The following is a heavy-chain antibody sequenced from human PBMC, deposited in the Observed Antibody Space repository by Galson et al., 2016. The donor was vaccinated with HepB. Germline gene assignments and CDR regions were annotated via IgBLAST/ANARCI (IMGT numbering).Heavy chain of an antibody. CDR1: GGSISSGGYS. J-gene: IGHJ5*02. V-gene: IGHV4-30-2*01. CDR2: IYHRGTT. D-gene: IGHD1/OR15-1a*01. Sequence: TLSLTCGVSGGSISSGGYSWSWIRQPPGKGLEWIGFIYHRGTTYYTPSLESRVTISADRSKNHFSLKLTSVTAADTAVYYCARVEHTSSIGSLRFDRWGQGILVTVSS. CDR3: ARVEHTSSIGSLRFDR.